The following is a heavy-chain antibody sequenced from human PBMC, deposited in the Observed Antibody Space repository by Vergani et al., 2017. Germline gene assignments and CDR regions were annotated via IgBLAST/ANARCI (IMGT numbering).Heavy chain of an antibody. J-gene: IGHJ4*02. CDR3: ARGDYGILTGYRY. CDR1: GYTFSNYY. V-gene: IGHV1-46*03. Sequence: QVQVVQSGAEVKKSGASVKVSCKTSGYTFSNYYMHWVRQAPGQGLEWMGIINPSGGHTNYAQKFQGRVTMTRHTSTRTVYMELSSLRSEDTAIYYCARGDYGILTGYRYWGQGTLVTVSA. D-gene: IGHD3-9*01. CDR2: INPSGGHT.